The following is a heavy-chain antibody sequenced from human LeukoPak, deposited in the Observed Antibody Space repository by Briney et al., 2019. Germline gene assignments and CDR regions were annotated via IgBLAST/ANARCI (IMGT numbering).Heavy chain of an antibody. CDR3: ARGAPGY. J-gene: IGHJ4*02. CDR2: IIHSGST. D-gene: IGHD4/OR15-4a*01. CDR1: GGSFSSYP. Sequence: PSETLSLTCAVYGGSFSSYPWTWIRQPPGKVLEWIGQIIHSGSTNYNPSLNGRVTMSVNTSKNQFSLKLTSVTAADTAVYYCARGAPGYWGQGTLVTVYS. V-gene: IGHV4-34*12.